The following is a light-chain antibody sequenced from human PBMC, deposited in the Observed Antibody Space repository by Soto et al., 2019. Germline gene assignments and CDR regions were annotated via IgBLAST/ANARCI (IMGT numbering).Light chain of an antibody. J-gene: IGKJ5*01. V-gene: IGKV3-20*01. Sequence: ETVMTQSPATLSLSPGERATLSCRASQSVGSTYLAWYQQKPGQAPRLLISGASRRATGIPDRFSGAGSGTDFTLTISRLEPEDFALYYCQQHDILPITFGQGTRLEIK. CDR3: QQHDILPIT. CDR2: GAS. CDR1: QSVGSTY.